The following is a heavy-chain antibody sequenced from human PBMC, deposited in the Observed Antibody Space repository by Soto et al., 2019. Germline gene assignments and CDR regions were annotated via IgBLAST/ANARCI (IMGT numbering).Heavy chain of an antibody. CDR3: AREGYCTNGVCLDWFDP. Sequence: PSETLSLTCAVYGGSFSGYYWSWIRQPPGKGLEWIGDIYYSGSTNYNPSLKSRVTISVDTSKNQFSLKLSSVTAADTAVYYCAREGYCTNGVCLDWFDPWGQGTLVTVSS. V-gene: IGHV4-59*01. J-gene: IGHJ5*02. CDR1: GGSFSGYY. CDR2: IYYSGST. D-gene: IGHD2-8*01.